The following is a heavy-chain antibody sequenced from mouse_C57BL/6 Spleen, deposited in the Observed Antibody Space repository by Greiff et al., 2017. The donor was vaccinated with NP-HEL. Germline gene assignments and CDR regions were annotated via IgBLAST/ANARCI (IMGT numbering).Heavy chain of an antibody. CDR3: ARGGITTDYFDY. CDR2: IYPGSGST. V-gene: IGHV1-55*01. Sequence: VQLQQPGAELVKPGASVKMSCKASGYTFTSYWITWVKQRPGQGLEWIGDIYPGSGSTNYNEKFKSKATLTVDTSSSTAYMQLSSLTSEDSAVYYCARGGITTDYFDYWGQGTTLTVSS. D-gene: IGHD1-1*01. J-gene: IGHJ2*01. CDR1: GYTFTSYW.